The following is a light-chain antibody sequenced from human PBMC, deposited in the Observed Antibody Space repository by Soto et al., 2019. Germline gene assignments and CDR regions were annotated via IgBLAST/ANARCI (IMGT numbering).Light chain of an antibody. Sequence: QSVLAQPPSASGTPGQRVTISCSGSSSNIGSNTVNWYQQLPGTAPKLLIYSNNRRPSGVPDRFSGSKSGTSASLAISGLQSEDEADYYCAAWDDSLNGFYVFGPGTKFTVL. CDR2: SNN. CDR1: SSNIGSNT. J-gene: IGLJ1*01. CDR3: AAWDDSLNGFYV. V-gene: IGLV1-44*01.